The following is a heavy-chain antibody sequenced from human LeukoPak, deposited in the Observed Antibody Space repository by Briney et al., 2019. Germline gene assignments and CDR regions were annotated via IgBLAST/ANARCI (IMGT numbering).Heavy chain of an antibody. CDR2: ISYDGSSE. CDR1: GFTFNSYA. V-gene: IGHV3-30-3*01. Sequence: GALRLPRAASGFTFNSYAMHWVRQAPGKGLEWVALISYDGSSEYYADSVKGRFTISRDNSRNTLYLQMNSLRVEDTAVYYCARLYYDSSGSFAYWGQGTLVTVSS. CDR3: ARLYYDSSGSFAY. J-gene: IGHJ4*02. D-gene: IGHD3-22*01.